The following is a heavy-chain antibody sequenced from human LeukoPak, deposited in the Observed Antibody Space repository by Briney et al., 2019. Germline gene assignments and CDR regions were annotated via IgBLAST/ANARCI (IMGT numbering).Heavy chain of an antibody. CDR2: FYYSGTN. J-gene: IGHJ4*02. Sequence: PETLSLTCTVSEGSVSGYYWSWIRQRPRKRLGYLAFFYYSGTNNYNPSLKCRFTVSVDTTKNQFSLTMTSVTAANTAVYYCASVLYGANGFDYWGQGTLVTVSS. D-gene: IGHD4/OR15-4a*01. V-gene: IGHV4-59*02. CDR3: ASVLYGANGFDY. CDR1: EGSVSGYY.